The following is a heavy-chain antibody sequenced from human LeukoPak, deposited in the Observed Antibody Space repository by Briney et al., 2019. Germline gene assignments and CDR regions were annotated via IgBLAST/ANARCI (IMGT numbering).Heavy chain of an antibody. D-gene: IGHD3-10*01. J-gene: IGHJ4*02. V-gene: IGHV3-21*01. CDR1: GFTFNTYN. CDR2: ITSSSSYI. CDR3: ARDGITMRILEY. Sequence: GGSLRLSCAASGFTFNTYNMNWVRQAPGQGLEWVSSITSSSSYIYYADSVKGRFTISRDNAKNSLYLQMDSLRAEDTAVYYCARDGITMRILEYWGQGTLVTVSS.